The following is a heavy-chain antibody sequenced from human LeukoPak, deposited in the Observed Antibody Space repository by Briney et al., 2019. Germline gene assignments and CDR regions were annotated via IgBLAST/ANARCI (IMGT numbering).Heavy chain of an antibody. V-gene: IGHV1-2*02. D-gene: IGHD3-10*01. CDR2: INPNSGGT. CDR3: ARGFVVRGVSPIRPPWSGAFHI. J-gene: IGHJ3*02. Sequence: GASVKVSCKASGYNFTGYYMHWVRQAPGQGLEWMGWINPNSGGTNYAQKFQGRVTMTRDTSISTDYMDLSGLRSDDTAVYYCARGFVVRGVSPIRPPWSGAFHIWGQGTMVTVSS. CDR1: GYNFTGYY.